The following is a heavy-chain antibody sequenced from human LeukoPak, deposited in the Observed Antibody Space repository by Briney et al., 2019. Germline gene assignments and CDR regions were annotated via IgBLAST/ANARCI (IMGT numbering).Heavy chain of an antibody. CDR3: ARDQRITTFGQNCFAY. Sequence: GRSLRLSCAASGFTFSNYGMHWARQAPGKGLEWVALIWYDGTNKYYGDSVKGRFTISRDNSKNTLYLQMNSLRADDTAVYYCARDQRITTFGQNCFAYGGQGTLVTVSS. J-gene: IGHJ4*02. V-gene: IGHV3-33*01. CDR1: GFTFSNYG. CDR2: IWYDGTNK. D-gene: IGHD3-3*01.